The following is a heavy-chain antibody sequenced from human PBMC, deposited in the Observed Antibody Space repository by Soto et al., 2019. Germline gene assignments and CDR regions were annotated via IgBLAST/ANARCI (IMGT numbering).Heavy chain of an antibody. CDR3: VTDKGRNWFDP. J-gene: IGHJ5*02. Sequence: QLQLQESDSGLVKPSQTLSLSCTVSGASVTRHSYSWNWFRQPPGRGLEWIGYITHSGDSYYHPSLNGRVSFSLDTSKIQFSLNRPSLTAEDTAMYYCVTDKGRNWFDPWGQGTLVIVSS. CDR2: ITHSGDS. V-gene: IGHV4-30-2*01. CDR1: GASVTRHSYS.